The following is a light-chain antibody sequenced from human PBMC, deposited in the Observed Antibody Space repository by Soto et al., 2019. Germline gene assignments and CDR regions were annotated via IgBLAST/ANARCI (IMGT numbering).Light chain of an antibody. Sequence: DIQMTQSPSSLSASVGDRVTITCRASQSISSYLNWYQQKPGKAPKLLIYAASSLQSGVPSRFSGSGSGTVFPLPISSLQPEDFATYYCQQSYSTPYTFGQGTKLEIK. V-gene: IGKV1-39*01. CDR1: QSISSY. CDR3: QQSYSTPYT. CDR2: AAS. J-gene: IGKJ2*01.